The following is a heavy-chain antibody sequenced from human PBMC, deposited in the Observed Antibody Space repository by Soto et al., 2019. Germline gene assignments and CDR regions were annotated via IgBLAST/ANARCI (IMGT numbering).Heavy chain of an antibody. CDR1: GGTFSSYA. V-gene: IGHV1-69*13. J-gene: IGHJ5*02. CDR2: IIPIFGTA. CDR3: ARVPYLSSSWYGIVHWFDP. Sequence: ASVKVSCKASGGTFSSYAISWVRQAPGQGLEWMGGIIPIFGTANYAQKFQGRVTITADESTSTAYMELSSLRSEDTAVYYCARVPYLSSSWYGIVHWFDPWGQGTMVTV. D-gene: IGHD6-13*01.